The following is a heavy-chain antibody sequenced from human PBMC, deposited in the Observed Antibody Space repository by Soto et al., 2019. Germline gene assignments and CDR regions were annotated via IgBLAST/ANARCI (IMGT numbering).Heavy chain of an antibody. J-gene: IGHJ4*02. CDR2: ISGSGGST. CDR1: GFTFSSYA. V-gene: IGHV3-23*01. D-gene: IGHD3-22*01. CDR3: ASGRHYDPDAHKSPFDY. Sequence: EVQLLESGGGLVQPGGSLRLSCAASGFTFSSYAMSWVRQAPGKGLEWVSAISGSGGSTYYADSVKGRFTITRDNSKNTLYLQMNSLRAEDTAVYYCASGRHYDPDAHKSPFDYWGQGTLVTVSS.